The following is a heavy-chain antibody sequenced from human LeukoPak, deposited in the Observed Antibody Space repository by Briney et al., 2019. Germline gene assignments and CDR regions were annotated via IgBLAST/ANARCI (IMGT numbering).Heavy chain of an antibody. Sequence: AASVKVSCKASGFTFTSSAMQWVRQARGQRLEWIGWIVVGSGNTNYAQKFQERVTITRDMSTSTAYMELSSLRSEDTAVYYCAADLVDCTNGACYSFDYWGQGTLVTVSS. CDR3: AADLVDCTNGACYSFDY. CDR1: GFTFTSSA. J-gene: IGHJ4*02. CDR2: IVVGSGNT. D-gene: IGHD2-8*01. V-gene: IGHV1-58*02.